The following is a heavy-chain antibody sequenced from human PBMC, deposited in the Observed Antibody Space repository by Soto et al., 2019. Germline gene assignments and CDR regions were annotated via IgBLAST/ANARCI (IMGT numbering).Heavy chain of an antibody. V-gene: IGHV1-18*01. J-gene: IGHJ5*02. Sequence: QVQLVQSGAEVKKPGASVKVSCKTSGYTFTSYDITWLRQAPGQGLEWMGRIRTYSGNTNYAQKFQGRVTMTTDTSASTVYMELRSLRSDDTAVYYCAIVACSTNSCYWFDPWGQGTLVTVSS. D-gene: IGHD2-2*01. CDR1: GYTFTSYD. CDR3: AIVACSTNSCYWFDP. CDR2: IRTYSGNT.